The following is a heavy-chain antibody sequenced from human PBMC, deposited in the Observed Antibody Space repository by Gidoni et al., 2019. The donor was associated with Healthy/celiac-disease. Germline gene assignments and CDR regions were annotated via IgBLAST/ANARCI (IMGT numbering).Heavy chain of an antibody. CDR3: ARGRYSGYDFDY. CDR1: GCSISSGGYY. V-gene: IGHV4-31*03. D-gene: IGHD5-12*01. CDR2: IYYSGST. J-gene: IGHJ4*02. Sequence: QVQLQESGPGLVKPPQTLSLTCTVSGCSISSGGYYWSWIRQHPGKGLEWIGYIYYSGSTYYNPSLKSRVTISVDTSKNQFSLKLSSVTAADTAVYYCARGRYSGYDFDYWGQGTLVTVSS.